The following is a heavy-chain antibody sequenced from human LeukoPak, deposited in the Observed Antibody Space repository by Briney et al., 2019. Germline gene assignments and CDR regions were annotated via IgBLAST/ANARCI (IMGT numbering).Heavy chain of an antibody. J-gene: IGHJ4*02. D-gene: IGHD4-17*01. CDR1: GASISTYY. V-gene: IGHV4-4*07. CDR3: ASSPKRGDYYFDY. Sequence: PSETLSLTCTVSGASISTYYWSWIRQPAGKGLEWIGRIYTSGSTNYNPSLKSRVTMSIDTSKNQFSLNLSSVTAADTAVYYCASSPKRGDYYFDYWGQGTLVTVSS. CDR2: IYTSGST.